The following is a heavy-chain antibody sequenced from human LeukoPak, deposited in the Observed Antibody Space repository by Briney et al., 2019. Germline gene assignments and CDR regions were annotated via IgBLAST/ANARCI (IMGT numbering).Heavy chain of an antibody. J-gene: IGHJ6*03. Sequence: SETLSLTCTVSGGSISSYYWSWIRQPPGKGLEWIGYIYYSGSTNYNPSLKSRVTISVDTSKNQSSLKLSSVTAADTAVYYCARHRVPDYYYYMDVWGKGTTVTVSS. CDR3: ARHRVPDYYYYMDV. CDR1: GGSISSYY. D-gene: IGHD2-2*01. CDR2: IYYSGST. V-gene: IGHV4-59*01.